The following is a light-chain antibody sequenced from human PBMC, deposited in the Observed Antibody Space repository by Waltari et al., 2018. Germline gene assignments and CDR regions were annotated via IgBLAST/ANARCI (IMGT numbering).Light chain of an antibody. V-gene: IGKV3-20*01. J-gene: IGKJ1*01. Sequence: EIVLTQSPGTLSLPPGQRVTLSCRASQSVTSIYLAWYQQKPGQAPRLLIYSASNRATGIPDRFSGSGSGTDFTLTISRLEPEDFAVYCCQQYGSSPPTFGQGTKVEIK. CDR1: QSVTSIY. CDR2: SAS. CDR3: QQYGSSPPT.